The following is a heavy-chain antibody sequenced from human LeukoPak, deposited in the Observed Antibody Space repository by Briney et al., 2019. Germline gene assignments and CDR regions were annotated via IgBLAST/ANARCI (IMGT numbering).Heavy chain of an antibody. CDR1: GDSISSSSYY. J-gene: IGHJ3*02. CDR2: IYYSGST. V-gene: IGHV4-39*01. Sequence: SETLSLTCTVSGDSISSSSYYWGRIRQPPGKGLEWIGSIYYSGSTYYNPSLKSRVTISVDTSKNQFSQKLSSVTAADTAVYYCARGDYYYDSTDLGAFDIWGQGTMVTVSS. D-gene: IGHD3-22*01. CDR3: ARGDYYYDSTDLGAFDI.